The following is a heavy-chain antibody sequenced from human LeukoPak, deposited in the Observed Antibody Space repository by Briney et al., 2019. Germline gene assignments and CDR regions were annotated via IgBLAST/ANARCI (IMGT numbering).Heavy chain of an antibody. D-gene: IGHD2-21*02. J-gene: IGHJ4*02. V-gene: IGHV3-15*01. CDR3: TTDRGDYGGFDY. Sequence: GGSLRLSCAASGFTFSNAWMSWVRQAPGKGLEWVGRIKSKTDGGTTDYAAPVKGRFTISRDDSKNTLYLQMNSLKTEDTAVYYCTTDRGDYGGFDYWGQGTLVTVSS. CDR2: IKSKTDGGTT. CDR1: GFTFSNAW.